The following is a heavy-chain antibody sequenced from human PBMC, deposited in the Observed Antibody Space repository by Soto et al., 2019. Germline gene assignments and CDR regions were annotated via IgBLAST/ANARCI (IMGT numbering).Heavy chain of an antibody. CDR3: EKEAQEMTYKYFDY. V-gene: IGHV3-30*18. J-gene: IGHJ4*02. CDR2: ISYDAKVK. CDR1: GFTFSRYG. Sequence: QVQLVESGGDVVQPGRSLRLSCAASGFTFSRYGMSWVRQTPGKGLEWVAVISYDAKVKYYADSVKGRFTISRDNSKNTLYLQTNSLGAEDTAVYNCEKEAQEMTYKYFDYWGPGTLATFAS. D-gene: IGHD1-1*01.